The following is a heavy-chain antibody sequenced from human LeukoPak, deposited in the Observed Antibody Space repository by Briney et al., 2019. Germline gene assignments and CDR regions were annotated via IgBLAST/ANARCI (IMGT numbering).Heavy chain of an antibody. D-gene: IGHD2-21*02. CDR1: GFTFSSYA. CDR2: IYSGGST. CDR3: ASRMTAIGG. Sequence: QPGGSLRLSCAASGFTFSSYAMSWVRQAPGKGLEWVSVIYSGGSTYSADSVKGKFTISRDNSKNTLYLQMNSLRAEDAGVYYCASRMTAIGGWGQGVLVTV. J-gene: IGHJ4*02. V-gene: IGHV3-66*01.